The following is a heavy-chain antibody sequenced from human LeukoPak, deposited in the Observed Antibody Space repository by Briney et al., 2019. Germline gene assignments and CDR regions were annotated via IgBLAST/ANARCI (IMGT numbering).Heavy chain of an antibody. CDR1: GGTFSSYA. Sequence: ASVKVSRKASGGTFSSYAISWVRQAPGQGLEWMGWINPNSGGTNFAQKFQGRVTMTRDTSISTAYMELSRLRSDDTAVYYCARASITYYYYYYMGVWGKGTTVTVSS. CDR3: ARASITYYYYYYMGV. V-gene: IGHV1-2*02. D-gene: IGHD1-14*01. CDR2: INPNSGGT. J-gene: IGHJ6*03.